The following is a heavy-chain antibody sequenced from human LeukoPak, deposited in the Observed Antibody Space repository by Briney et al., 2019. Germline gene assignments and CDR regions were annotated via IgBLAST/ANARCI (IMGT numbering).Heavy chain of an antibody. J-gene: IGHJ5*02. D-gene: IGHD3-3*01. CDR2: INHSGST. Sequence: PSETLSLTCAVYGGSFSGYYWSWIRQPPGKGLEWIGEINHSGSTNYNPSLKSRVTISVDTSKNQFSLKLSSVTAADTAVCYCARRIGITIFGVVTSNWFDPWGQGTLVTVSS. V-gene: IGHV4-34*01. CDR1: GGSFSGYY. CDR3: ARRIGITIFGVVTSNWFDP.